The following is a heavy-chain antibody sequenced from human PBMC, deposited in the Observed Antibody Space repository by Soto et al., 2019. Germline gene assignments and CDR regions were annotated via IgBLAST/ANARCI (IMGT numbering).Heavy chain of an antibody. CDR3: ARGPRPEKIFWSGFGRFDY. V-gene: IGHV4-31*03. CDR1: GGSISSGGYY. CDR2: IYYSGST. J-gene: IGHJ4*02. D-gene: IGHD3-3*01. Sequence: PSETLSLTCTVSGGSISSGGYYWSWIRQHPGKGLEWIGYIYYSGSTYYNPSLKSRVTISVDTSKNQFSLKLSSVTAADTAVYYCARGPRPEKIFWSGFGRFDYWGQGTLVTVSS.